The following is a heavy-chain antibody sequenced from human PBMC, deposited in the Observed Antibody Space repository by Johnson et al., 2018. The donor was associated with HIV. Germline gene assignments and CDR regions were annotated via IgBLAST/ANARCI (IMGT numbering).Heavy chain of an antibody. J-gene: IGHJ3*02. CDR1: GFTFSSYA. CDR2: IRSTGGST. CDR3: ARGPGGFGAFDI. D-gene: IGHD2-8*02. V-gene: IGHV3-64*01. Sequence: VLLVESGGGLVQPGGSLRLSCAASGFTFSSYAMHWVRQAPGKGLEYVSAIRSTGGSTYYANSVKGRFTISRDNSKNTLYLQMGSLRAEDTAVYYCARGPGGFGAFDIWGQGTMVTVSS.